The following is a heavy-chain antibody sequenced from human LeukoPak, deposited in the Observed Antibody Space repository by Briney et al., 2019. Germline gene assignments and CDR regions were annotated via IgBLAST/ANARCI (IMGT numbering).Heavy chain of an antibody. J-gene: IGHJ4*02. V-gene: IGHV3-48*03. D-gene: IGHD3-10*01. CDR2: ISSSGSTI. CDR1: GFTFSSYE. CDR3: ARAFRLVRGVITDY. Sequence: GGSLRLSCAASGFTFSSYEMNWVRQAPGKGLEWVSYISSSGSTIYSADSVKGRFTMSRDNAKNSLYLQMNSLRAEDTAVYYCARAFRLVRGVITDYWGQGTLVTVSS.